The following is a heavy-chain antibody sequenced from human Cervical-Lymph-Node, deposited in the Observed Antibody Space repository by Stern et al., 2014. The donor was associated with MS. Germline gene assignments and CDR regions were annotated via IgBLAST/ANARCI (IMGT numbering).Heavy chain of an antibody. CDR1: GYTLTNYP. V-gene: IGHV7-4-1*02. D-gene: IGHD5-18*01. Sequence: QVQLVQSGPELKQPAASVKVSCKASGYTLTNYPMNWVRQAPGQGLEWMGWINTNTGNSTYAQGFTGRFVFSLDASVSTAYLHISSLKAEDTAVYYCARDFVDTAMIARSDYLDSWGQGTLVTVSS. J-gene: IGHJ4*02. CDR3: ARDFVDTAMIARSDYLDS. CDR2: INTNTGNS.